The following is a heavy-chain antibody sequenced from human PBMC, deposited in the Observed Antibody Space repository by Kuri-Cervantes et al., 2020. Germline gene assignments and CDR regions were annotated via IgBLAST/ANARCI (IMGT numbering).Heavy chain of an antibody. Sequence: ASVKVSCKASGYTFTSYDINWVRQATGQGLEWMGWMNPNSGNTGYAQKFQGRVTMTRNTSISTAYMELSSLRSEDTAVYYCARGLYCSGGSCYFGYYYYYGTDVWGQGTTVTVSS. V-gene: IGHV1-8*01. J-gene: IGHJ6*02. CDR3: ARGLYCSGGSCYFGYYYYYGTDV. CDR1: GYTFTSYD. D-gene: IGHD2-15*01. CDR2: MNPNSGNT.